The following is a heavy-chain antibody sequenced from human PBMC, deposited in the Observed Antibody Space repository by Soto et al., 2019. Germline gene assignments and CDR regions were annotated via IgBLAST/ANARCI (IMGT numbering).Heavy chain of an antibody. J-gene: IGHJ6*03. CDR2: IYYSGRT. Sequence: QVQLQESGPGLVKPSQTLSLTCTVSGGSISSGGYYWSWIRQHPGKGLEWIGYIYYSGRTYYNPSLKSRVTISVDTSKNQFSLKLSSVTAADTAVYYCARRRFLEGYYYMDVWGKGTTVTVSS. CDR1: GGSISSGGYY. CDR3: ARRRFLEGYYYMDV. V-gene: IGHV4-31*03. D-gene: IGHD3-3*01.